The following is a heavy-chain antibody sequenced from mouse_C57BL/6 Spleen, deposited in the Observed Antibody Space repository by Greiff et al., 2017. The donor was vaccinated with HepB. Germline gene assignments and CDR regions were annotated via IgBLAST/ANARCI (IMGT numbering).Heavy chain of an antibody. V-gene: IGHV5-9-1*02. CDR2: IISGGDYI. CDR1: GFTFSSYA. Sequence: EVQLVESGEGLVKPGGSLKLSCAASGFTFSSYAMSWVRQTPEKRLEWVAYIISGGDYIYYADTVKGRFTISRDNDWNTLYLQMSCLKSEDAAMYDCTGAGYGNDVDYAMDYWGQGTSVTVSS. D-gene: IGHD2-2*01. J-gene: IGHJ4*01. CDR3: TGAGYGNDVDYAMDY.